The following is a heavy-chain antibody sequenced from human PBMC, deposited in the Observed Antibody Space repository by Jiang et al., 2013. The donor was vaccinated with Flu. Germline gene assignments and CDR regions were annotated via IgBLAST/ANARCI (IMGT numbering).Heavy chain of an antibody. CDR2: IYTGGST. V-gene: IGHV4-61*02. J-gene: IGHJ6*02. CDR1: GGSISSGSYY. CDR3: AGEKRPYYYGMDV. Sequence: GSGLVKPSQTLSLTCTVSGGSISSGSYYWSWIRQPAGKGLEWIGRIYTGGSTNYNPSLKSRVTISVDTSKNQFSLKLSSVTAADTAVYYCAGEKRPYYYGMDVWGQGTTVTVS.